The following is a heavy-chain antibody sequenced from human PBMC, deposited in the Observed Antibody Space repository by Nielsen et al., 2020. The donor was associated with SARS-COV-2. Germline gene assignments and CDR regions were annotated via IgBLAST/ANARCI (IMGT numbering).Heavy chain of an antibody. CDR3: ARAASIAVAGDY. Sequence: GESLKISCAASGFTVSSNYMSWVRQAPGKGLEWVAVIWYDGSNKYYADSVKGRFTISRDNSKNTLYLQMNSLRAEDTAVYYCARAASIAVAGDYWGQGTLVTVSS. CDR2: IWYDGSNK. V-gene: IGHV3-33*08. CDR1: GFTVSSNY. J-gene: IGHJ4*02. D-gene: IGHD6-19*01.